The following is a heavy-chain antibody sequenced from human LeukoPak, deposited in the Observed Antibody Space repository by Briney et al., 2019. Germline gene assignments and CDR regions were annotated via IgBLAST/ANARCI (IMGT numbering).Heavy chain of an antibody. CDR2: LWYDGSNK. Sequence: SLRHSCGVSGFNFRSHAVQSGRQARGRGLGRGAFLWYDGSNKYYEASVKGRITISRDNSKNTLYLQMNSRRAEDTAVYYCARGPDIVVVVAAFDYWGQGTLVTVSS. J-gene: IGHJ4*02. D-gene: IGHD2-15*01. CDR3: ARGPDIVVVVAAFDY. V-gene: IGHV3-30-3*01. CDR1: GFNFRSHA.